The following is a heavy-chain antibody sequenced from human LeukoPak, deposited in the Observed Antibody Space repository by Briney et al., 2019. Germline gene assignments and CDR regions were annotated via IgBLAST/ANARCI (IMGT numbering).Heavy chain of an antibody. D-gene: IGHD2-15*01. J-gene: IGHJ6*02. CDR2: FDPEDGET. Sequence: ASVKVSCKVSGYTLTELSMHWVRQAPGKGLEWMGGFDPEDGETIYAQKFQGRVTMTEDTSTDTAYMGLSSLRSEDTAVYYCATVPLPTEAGANYYYYGMDVWGQGTTVTVSS. CDR1: GYTLTELS. CDR3: ATVPLPTEAGANYYYYGMDV. V-gene: IGHV1-24*01.